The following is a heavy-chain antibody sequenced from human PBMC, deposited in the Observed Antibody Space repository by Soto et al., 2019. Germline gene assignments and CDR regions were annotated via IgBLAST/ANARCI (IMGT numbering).Heavy chain of an antibody. D-gene: IGHD3-3*01. J-gene: IGHJ6*02. Sequence: PSETLSLTCTVSGGSISSNYWSLMRQPAGKGLEWIGRIYTSGSTNYNPSLKSRVTMSVDTSKNQFSLKLSSVTAADTAVYYCARDNYDFWSGYYTHNYYDYGIDVWDQGNTVTVSS. CDR3: ARDNYDFWSGYYTHNYYDYGIDV. CDR2: IYTSGST. V-gene: IGHV4-4*07. CDR1: GGSISSNY.